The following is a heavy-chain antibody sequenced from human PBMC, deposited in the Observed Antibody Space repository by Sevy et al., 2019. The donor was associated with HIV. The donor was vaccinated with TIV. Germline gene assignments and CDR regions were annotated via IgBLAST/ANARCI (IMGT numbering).Heavy chain of an antibody. Sequence: GGYLRLSCAASGFTFSNAWMSWVRQAPGKGLEWVGRIKSKTNGGTTDYAAPVKGRFTISRDDSKNTLYLQMNSLKTEDTAIYYCTTDSKIRGLSALLDYWGQGTLVTVSS. D-gene: IGHD3-10*01. V-gene: IGHV3-15*01. J-gene: IGHJ4*02. CDR2: IKSKTNGGTT. CDR1: GFTFSNAW. CDR3: TTDSKIRGLSALLDY.